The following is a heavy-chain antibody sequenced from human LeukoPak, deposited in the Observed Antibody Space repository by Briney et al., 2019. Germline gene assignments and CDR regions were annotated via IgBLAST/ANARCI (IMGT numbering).Heavy chain of an antibody. CDR3: VAVAGKGY. CDR2: INPSGGST. CDR1: GYTFTSYY. Sequence: ASVKVSCKASGYTFTSYYMHWVRQAPGQGLEWMGIINPSGGSTSYAQRFQGRVTMTRDTSTSTVYMELSSLRSEDTAVHYCVAVAGKGYWGQGTLVTVSS. J-gene: IGHJ4*02. V-gene: IGHV1-46*01. D-gene: IGHD6-19*01.